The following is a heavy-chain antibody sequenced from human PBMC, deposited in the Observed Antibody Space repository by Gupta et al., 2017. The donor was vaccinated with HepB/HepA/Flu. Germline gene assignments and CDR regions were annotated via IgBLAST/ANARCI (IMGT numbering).Heavy chain of an antibody. Sequence: QVQLVQSGAEVKKPGASVKVSCKAFGYTFTGYYMHWVRQAPGQGLEWMGWINPNSGGTNYAQKFQGRVTMTRDTSISTAYMELSRLRSDDTAVYYCARGPVLTQIIVATNEGGYYFDYWGQGTLVTVSS. CDR3: ARGPVLTQIIVATNEGGYYFDY. CDR2: INPNSGGT. D-gene: IGHD5-12*01. V-gene: IGHV1-2*02. CDR1: GYTFTGYY. J-gene: IGHJ4*02.